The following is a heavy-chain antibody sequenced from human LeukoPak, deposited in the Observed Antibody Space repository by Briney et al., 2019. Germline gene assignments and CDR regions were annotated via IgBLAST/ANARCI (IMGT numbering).Heavy chain of an antibody. J-gene: IGHJ4*02. CDR1: GGSISSSHYY. Sequence: SQTLSLTCTVSGGSISSSHYYWSWIRQPPGKGLEWIGYIYYSGSTFYNPSLKSRATISIDTSKNQFSLRLSSVTAADTAMYYCARVNTAMVSHYLDYWGQGTLVTVSS. CDR2: IYYSGST. CDR3: ARVNTAMVSHYLDY. V-gene: IGHV4-30-4*01. D-gene: IGHD5-18*01.